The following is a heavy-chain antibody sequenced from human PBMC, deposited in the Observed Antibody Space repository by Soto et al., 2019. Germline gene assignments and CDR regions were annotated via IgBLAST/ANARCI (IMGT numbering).Heavy chain of an antibody. CDR1: GFTFSSYG. J-gene: IGHJ3*02. V-gene: IGHV3-33*01. CDR3: ARDRGGVIHDAFDI. D-gene: IGHD3-16*02. CDR2: IWYDGSNK. Sequence: GESLKISCAASGFTFSSYGMHWVRQAPGKGLEWVAVIWYDGSNKYYADSVKGRFTISRDNSKNTLYLQMNSLRAEDTAVYYCARDRGGVIHDAFDIWGQGTMVTVSS.